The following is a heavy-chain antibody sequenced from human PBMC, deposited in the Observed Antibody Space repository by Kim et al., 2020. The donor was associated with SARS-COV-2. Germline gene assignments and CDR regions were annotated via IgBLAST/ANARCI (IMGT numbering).Heavy chain of an antibody. CDR1: GYTFTSYA. CDR3: ARGPLAAAGYNFDY. D-gene: IGHD6-13*01. Sequence: ASVKVSCKASGYTFTSYAMHWVRQAPGQRLEWMGWINAGNGNTKYSQKFQGRVTITSDTSASTAYMELSSLRSEDTAVYYCARGPLAAAGYNFDYWGQGTLVTVSS. V-gene: IGHV1-3*01. CDR2: INAGNGNT. J-gene: IGHJ4*02.